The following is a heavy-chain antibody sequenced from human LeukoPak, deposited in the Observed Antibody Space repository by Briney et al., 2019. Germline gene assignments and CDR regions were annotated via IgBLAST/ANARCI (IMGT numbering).Heavy chain of an antibody. J-gene: IGHJ4*02. CDR2: VNSDGTST. V-gene: IGHV3-74*01. Sequence: PGGSLRLSCAASGFTFSSYWMFWVRQAPGKGLVWVSRVNSDGTSTNYADSVKGRFTVSRDNAKNTLYLQMNSLRVEDTAVYYCARGGRYAYFLDYWGQGTLVTVSS. CDR1: GFTFSSYW. CDR3: ARGGRYAYFLDY. D-gene: IGHD3-16*01.